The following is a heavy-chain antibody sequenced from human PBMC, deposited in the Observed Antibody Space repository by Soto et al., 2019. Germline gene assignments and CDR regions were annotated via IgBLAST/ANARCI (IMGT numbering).Heavy chain of an antibody. D-gene: IGHD6-19*01. J-gene: IGHJ4*02. CDR1: GFTFSSYG. Sequence: QVQLVESGGGVVQPGRSLRLSCAASGFTFSSYGMHWVRQAPGKGLEWVAVIWYDGSNKYYADSVKGRFTISRDNSKKTLYLQMNSLRAEDTAVYYWARDLGAVAGTDYWGQGTLVTVSS. CDR2: IWYDGSNK. CDR3: ARDLGAVAGTDY. V-gene: IGHV3-33*01.